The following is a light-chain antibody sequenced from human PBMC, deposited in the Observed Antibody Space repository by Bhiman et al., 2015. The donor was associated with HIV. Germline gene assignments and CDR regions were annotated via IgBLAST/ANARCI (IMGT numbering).Light chain of an antibody. Sequence: QSALTQPASVSGSPGQSITISCSGTSSDIGGSDSVSWYQHHPGKAPKLIIYDVSKWPSGVSNRFSGSKSGNTASLTISGLQAEDEADYYCSSLTSSLSYVFGIGTNVTVL. CDR3: SSLTSSLSYV. V-gene: IGLV2-14*03. CDR2: DVS. CDR1: SSDIGGSDS. J-gene: IGLJ1*01.